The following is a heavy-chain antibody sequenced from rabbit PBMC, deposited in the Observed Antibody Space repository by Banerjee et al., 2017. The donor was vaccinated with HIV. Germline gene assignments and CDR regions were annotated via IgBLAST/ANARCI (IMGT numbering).Heavy chain of an antibody. CDR3: ARDVEGNGAYYFSL. Sequence: QEQLEESGGDLVKPEGSLTLTCTASGFSFNSNYNMCWVRQAPGKGLEWIACRYADSRGTPYYASWAKGRFTISRTSSTTVTLQMTSLTAADTATYFCARDVEGNGAYYFSLWGPGTLVTVS. V-gene: IGHV1S45*01. CDR1: GFSFNSNYN. CDR2: RYADSRGTP. D-gene: IGHD2-1*01. J-gene: IGHJ4*01.